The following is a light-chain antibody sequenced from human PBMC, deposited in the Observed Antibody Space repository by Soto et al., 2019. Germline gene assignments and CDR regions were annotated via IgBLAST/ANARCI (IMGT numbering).Light chain of an antibody. CDR2: DVS. CDR3: SSYTTSNTRQIV. CDR1: SSDVGGYNY. Sequence: QSALTQPASVSGSPGQSINFSCTGTSSDVGGYNYVSWYQHHPGKAPKLIIYDVSNRPSGVSNPFSGSKSGNTASLTISGLQPEDEADYYCSSYTTSNTRQIVFGTGTKVTVL. V-gene: IGLV2-14*03. J-gene: IGLJ1*01.